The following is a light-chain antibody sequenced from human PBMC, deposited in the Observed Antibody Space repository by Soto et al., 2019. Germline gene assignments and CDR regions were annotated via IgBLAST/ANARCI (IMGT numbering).Light chain of an antibody. CDR2: KAS. V-gene: IGKV1-5*03. CDR1: QSISSW. J-gene: IGKJ1*01. CDR3: QQYNSYSWT. Sequence: DIQMTQSPSTLSASVGDRVTITCRASQSISSWLAWYQQKPGKAPKLLIYKASSLESGVPSRFSGSGSGTEFTLNISSLHPDEFATYYCQQYNSYSWTFGQGTKVEIK.